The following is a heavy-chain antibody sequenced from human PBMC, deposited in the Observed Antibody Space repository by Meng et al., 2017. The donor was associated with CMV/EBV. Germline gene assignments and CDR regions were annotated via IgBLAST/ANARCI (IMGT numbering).Heavy chain of an antibody. D-gene: IGHD3-3*01. CDR1: GFPFNSYY. J-gene: IGHJ4*02. CDR2: ISSSSYI. Sequence: SCADSGFPFNSYYMNGVRQAPGKGLEWVSSISSSSYIYYAASVKGRFTISRDNANNSLYLEMNSLRPEDTALYYRVRDRGSGYSLDYWGQGTLVTVSS. CDR3: VRDRGSGYSLDY. V-gene: IGHV3-69-1*01.